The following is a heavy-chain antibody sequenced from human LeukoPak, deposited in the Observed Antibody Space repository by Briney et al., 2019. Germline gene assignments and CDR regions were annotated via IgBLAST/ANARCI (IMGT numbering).Heavy chain of an antibody. CDR2: IKSKTDGGTT. CDR1: RFTFSNAW. Sequence: PGGSLRLSCAASRFTFSNAWMSWVRQAPGKGLEWVGHIKSKTDGGTTDYAAPVKGRFTISRDDSKNTLYLQTNSLRTEDTAVYYCTTDRDYGDYPEYYFDYWGQGTLVTVSS. J-gene: IGHJ4*02. V-gene: IGHV3-15*01. CDR3: TTDRDYGDYPEYYFDY. D-gene: IGHD4-17*01.